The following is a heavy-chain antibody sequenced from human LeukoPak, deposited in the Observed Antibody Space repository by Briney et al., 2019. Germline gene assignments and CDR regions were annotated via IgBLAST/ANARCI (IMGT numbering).Heavy chain of an antibody. Sequence: GGSLRLSCAASGFTFSGYRMHWVRQGPGKGLVWVSRINSDGNSINYADSVKGRFTISRDNAKNTLYLQMNSLRAEDTAVYYCARDRGNSGSDYWGQGTPVTVSP. J-gene: IGHJ4*02. D-gene: IGHD4-23*01. CDR2: INSDGNSI. V-gene: IGHV3-74*01. CDR3: ARDRGNSGSDY. CDR1: GFTFSGYR.